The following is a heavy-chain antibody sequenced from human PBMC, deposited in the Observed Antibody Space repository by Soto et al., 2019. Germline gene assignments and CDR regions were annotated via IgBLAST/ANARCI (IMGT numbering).Heavy chain of an antibody. CDR2: ISAYNGNT. Sequence: ASVKVSCKASGYTFTSYGISWVRQAPGQGLEWMGWISAYNGNTNYAQKLQGRVTMTTDTSTSTAYMELRSLRSDDTAVYYCARDLLAYGDQTDWFDPWGQGTLVTVSS. J-gene: IGHJ5*02. V-gene: IGHV1-18*01. CDR1: GYTFTSYG. CDR3: ARDLLAYGDQTDWFDP. D-gene: IGHD4-17*01.